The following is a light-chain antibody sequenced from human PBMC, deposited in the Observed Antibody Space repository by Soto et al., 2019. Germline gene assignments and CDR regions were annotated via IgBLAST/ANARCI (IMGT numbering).Light chain of an antibody. CDR2: KAS. V-gene: IGKV1-5*03. J-gene: IGKJ1*01. Sequence: DIQMTQSPSTLSASVGGRVTITCRASQSINSWLAWYQQKPGKAPKLLIYKASSLESGVPSRFSGSGSGTEFTLTLSSLQPDDFATYYCQQYNSYSPPWTFGQGTKVEIK. CDR3: QQYNSYSPPWT. CDR1: QSINSW.